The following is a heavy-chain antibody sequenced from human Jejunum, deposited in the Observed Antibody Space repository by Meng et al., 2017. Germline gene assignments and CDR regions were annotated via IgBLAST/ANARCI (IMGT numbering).Heavy chain of an antibody. V-gene: IGHV4-34*01. J-gene: IGHJ4*02. CDR2: INDSGST. Sequence: QVKLQQWGAGLLKPSETLSLTCAVYGGSISDYYWTWIRQPPGKGLEWIEEINDSGSTNYNPSLKSRVTISVDTSKSQFYLRVSSVTAADTAVYYCARGNEYSNYGADFWGQGTLVTVSS. CDR1: GGSISDYY. D-gene: IGHD4-11*01. CDR3: ARGNEYSNYGADF.